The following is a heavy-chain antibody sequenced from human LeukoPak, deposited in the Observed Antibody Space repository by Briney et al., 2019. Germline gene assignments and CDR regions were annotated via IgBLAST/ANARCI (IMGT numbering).Heavy chain of an antibody. V-gene: IGHV1-8*02. CDR3: ARGRGGTVVRGYLDY. CDR1: GYTFTTYS. J-gene: IGHJ4*02. CDR2: ISGYSGNT. Sequence: GASVKVSCKASGYTFTTYSVNWVRQAPGQGLEWMGWISGYSGNTNYAQKFQGRVTMTRDTSINTAYMELHSLTSEDTAVYYCARGRGGTVVRGYLDYWGQGTLVTVSS. D-gene: IGHD3-10*01.